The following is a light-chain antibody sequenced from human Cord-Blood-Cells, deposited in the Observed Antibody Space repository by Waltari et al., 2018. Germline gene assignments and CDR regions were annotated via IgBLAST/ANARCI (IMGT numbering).Light chain of an antibody. J-gene: IGKJ5*01. CDR3: QQYGSSIT. CDR2: GAS. V-gene: IGKV3-20*01. CDR1: QRVSSSY. Sequence: EIVLTQSPGTLSLSPGERATLPCRASQRVSSSYLAGYQQKPGQAPRLLIYGASSRATGIPDRFSGSESGTDFTLTISRLEPEDFAVYYCQQYGSSITFGQGTRLEIK.